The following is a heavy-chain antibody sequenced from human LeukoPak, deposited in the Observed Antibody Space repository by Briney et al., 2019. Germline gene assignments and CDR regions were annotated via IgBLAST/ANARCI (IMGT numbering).Heavy chain of an antibody. CDR1: GGSIISSSYY. V-gene: IGHV4-39*01. CDR3: ARHRIAVAGTVDY. D-gene: IGHD6-19*01. Sequence: SETLSLTCTVFGGSIISSSYYWGWIRQPPGKGLEWIGSIFYSGSSYYNPSLKSRVTMSVDTSKRQFSLKLSSVTAADTAVYYCARHRIAVAGTVDYWGQGTLVTVSS. J-gene: IGHJ4*02. CDR2: IFYSGSS.